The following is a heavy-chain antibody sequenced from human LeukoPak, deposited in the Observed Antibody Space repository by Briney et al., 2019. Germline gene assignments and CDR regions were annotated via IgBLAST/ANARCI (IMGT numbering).Heavy chain of an antibody. D-gene: IGHD2-2*01. CDR3: AKVKKGIVVVPATLDY. CDR2: ISGSGGST. J-gene: IGHJ4*02. Sequence: RGSLRLSCAASGFTFSSYAMSWVRQAPGKGLEWVSAISGSGGSTYYADSVKGRFTISRDNSKNTLYLQMNSLRAEDTAVYYCAKVKKGIVVVPATLDYWGQGTLVTVSS. V-gene: IGHV3-23*01. CDR1: GFTFSSYA.